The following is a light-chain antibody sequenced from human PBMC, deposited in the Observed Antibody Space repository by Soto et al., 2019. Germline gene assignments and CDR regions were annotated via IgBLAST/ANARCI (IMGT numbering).Light chain of an antibody. CDR3: SSYTTSNTL. J-gene: IGLJ2*01. CDR2: DVS. CDR1: SSDVGDYNY. V-gene: IGLV2-14*03. Sequence: QSALTQPASVSGSPGQSITISCTATSSDVGDYNYVSWYQQHPGKAPKLMIYDVSHRPSGVSNRFSGSKSGNTASLTISGLQAGDEADYYCSSYTTSNTLFGGGTKVTVL.